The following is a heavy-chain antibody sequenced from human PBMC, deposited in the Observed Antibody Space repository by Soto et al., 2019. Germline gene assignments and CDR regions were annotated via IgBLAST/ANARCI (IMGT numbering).Heavy chain of an antibody. CDR3: ARLYSGYDIDY. Sequence: ASVKVSCKASGGTFSSYTISWVRQAPGQGLEWMGRIIPILGIANYAQKFQGRVTITADKSTSTAYMELSSLRSEDTAVYYCARLYSGYDIDYWGQGTLVTVSS. V-gene: IGHV1-69*02. J-gene: IGHJ4*02. D-gene: IGHD5-12*01. CDR2: IIPILGIA. CDR1: GGTFSSYT.